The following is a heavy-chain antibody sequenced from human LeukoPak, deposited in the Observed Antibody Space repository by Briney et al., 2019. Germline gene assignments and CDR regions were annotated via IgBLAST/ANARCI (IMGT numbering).Heavy chain of an antibody. Sequence: SWIRQPPGKALEWLALIYWDDDKRYSPSLKSRLTITKDTSKNQVVLTMTNMDPVDTATYYCAHRGGGDYFDYWGQGTLVTVSS. CDR3: AHRGGGDYFDY. CDR2: IYWDDDK. V-gene: IGHV2-5*08. D-gene: IGHD1-26*01. J-gene: IGHJ4*02.